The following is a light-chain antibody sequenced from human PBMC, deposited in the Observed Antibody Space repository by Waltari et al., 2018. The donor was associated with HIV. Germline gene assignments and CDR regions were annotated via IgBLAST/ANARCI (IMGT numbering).Light chain of an antibody. CDR3: SSSAGGDTLV. Sequence: QSALTQPPSASGFPGQSVTISCTGTSSDVGSSNYVAWYQQYPGKAPKLLIDASTKRPSGVPVRFSGSKAGNTASLTVSGLQAEDEADYYCSSSAGGDTLVFGGGTKLTVL. CDR2: AST. V-gene: IGLV2-8*01. J-gene: IGLJ3*02. CDR1: SSDVGSSNY.